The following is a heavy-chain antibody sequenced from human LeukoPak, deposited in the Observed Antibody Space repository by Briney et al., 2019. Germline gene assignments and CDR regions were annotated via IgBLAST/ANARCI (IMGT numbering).Heavy chain of an antibody. D-gene: IGHD2-15*01. CDR3: AREEYGSDTSCFDY. CDR2: IYPGTGST. Sequence: ASVKVSCKASGYTFTNFFKHWVRQAPGQGLEWMGMIYPGTGSTDYAQQFQGRVTMTRDTSTSAVYMELSSLRSEDTAVYYCAREEYGSDTSCFDYWGQGTLVTVSS. J-gene: IGHJ4*02. CDR1: GYTFTNFF. V-gene: IGHV1-46*01.